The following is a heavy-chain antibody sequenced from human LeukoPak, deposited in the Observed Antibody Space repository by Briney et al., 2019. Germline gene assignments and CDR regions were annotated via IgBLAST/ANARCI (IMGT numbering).Heavy chain of an antibody. V-gene: IGHV3-48*02. Sequence: PGGSLRLSCTASGFSFSFYSMNRVRQAPGRGLEWISYISSSSSLIYYADSVKGRFTISRDNAKNSLYLHMNSLKDEDTAVYYCARGGGPMIRSDFDFWGQGTLVTVSS. CDR1: GFSFSFYS. J-gene: IGHJ4*02. D-gene: IGHD3-10*01. CDR2: ISSSSSLI. CDR3: ARGGGPMIRSDFDF.